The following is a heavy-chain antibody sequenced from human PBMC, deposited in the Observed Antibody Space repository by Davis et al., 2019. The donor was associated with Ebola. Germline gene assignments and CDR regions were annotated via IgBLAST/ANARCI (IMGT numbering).Heavy chain of an antibody. CDR1: GFTFSSYG. J-gene: IGHJ4*02. CDR3: ARDTVEMATILWGYFDY. V-gene: IGHV3-30*03. D-gene: IGHD5-24*01. Sequence: GGSLRLSCAASGFTFSSYGMHWVRQAPGKGLEWVAVISYDGSNKYYADSVKGRFTISRDNSKNTLYLQMNSLRAEDTAVYYCARDTVEMATILWGYFDYWGQGTLVTVSS. CDR2: ISYDGSNK.